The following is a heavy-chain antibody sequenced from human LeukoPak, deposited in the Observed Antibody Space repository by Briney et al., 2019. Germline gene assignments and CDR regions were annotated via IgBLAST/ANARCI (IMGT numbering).Heavy chain of an antibody. CDR1: GFTFSIYW. J-gene: IGHJ4*02. CDR3: ASASSHRIAAGGDY. Sequence: GGSLRLSCAASGFTFSIYWMHWVRQAPGKGLVWVSRINSDGSARSHADSVKGRFTISRDNAKKTLYLQMTSLRTEDTAVYYCASASSHRIAAGGDYWGQGILVTVSS. CDR2: INSDGSAR. D-gene: IGHD6-13*01. V-gene: IGHV3-74*01.